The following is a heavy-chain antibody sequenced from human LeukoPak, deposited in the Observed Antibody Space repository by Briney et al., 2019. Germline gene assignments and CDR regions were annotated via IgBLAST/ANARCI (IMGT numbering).Heavy chain of an antibody. Sequence: PSETLSLTCSVSGGSITSYYWSWIRQPPGKGLEWIGYIYYIGSTNYNPSLKSRVTISVDTSKNQFSLKLSSVTAADTAVYYCARRSDSYGSGGYYFDYWGQGTLVTVSS. CDR1: GGSITSYY. V-gene: IGHV4-59*08. J-gene: IGHJ4*02. CDR2: IYYIGST. D-gene: IGHD5-18*01. CDR3: ARRSDSYGSGGYYFDY.